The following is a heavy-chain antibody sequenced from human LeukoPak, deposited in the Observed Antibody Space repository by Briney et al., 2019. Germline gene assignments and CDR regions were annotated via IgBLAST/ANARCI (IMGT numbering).Heavy chain of an antibody. J-gene: IGHJ4*02. V-gene: IGHV3-21*01. D-gene: IGHD1-26*01. Sequence: GGSLRLSCAASGFTFSSYSMNWVRQAPGKGLEWVSSISSSSSYIYYADSAKGRFTISRDNAKNSLYLQMNSLRAEDTAVYYCARPYSGSYQFDYWGQGTLVTVSS. CDR1: GFTFSSYS. CDR3: ARPYSGSYQFDY. CDR2: ISSSSSYI.